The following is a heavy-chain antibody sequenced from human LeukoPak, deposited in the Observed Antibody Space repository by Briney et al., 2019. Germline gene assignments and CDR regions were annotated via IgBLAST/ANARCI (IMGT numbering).Heavy chain of an antibody. CDR3: ARGGIFYGDYATDAMDV. V-gene: IGHV1-18*01. J-gene: IGHJ6*02. CDR1: GYTFTSYG. Sequence: GASVKVSCKASGYTFTSYGISWVRQAPGQGLEWMGWISAYNGNTNYAQKLQGRVTMTTDTSTSTAYMELRSLRSDDTAVYYCARGGIFYGDYATDAMDVWGQGTTVTVSS. CDR2: ISAYNGNT. D-gene: IGHD4-17*01.